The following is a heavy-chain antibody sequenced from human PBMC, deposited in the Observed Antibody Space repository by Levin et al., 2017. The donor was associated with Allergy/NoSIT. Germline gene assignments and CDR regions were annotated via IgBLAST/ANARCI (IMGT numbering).Heavy chain of an antibody. V-gene: IGHV1-18*01. Sequence: ASVKVSCKPSGYTFTSSGVSWVRQAPGQGLEWLAWINPYNGNTNYAQKVQGRVTLTTETPTTTAYMELTSLRPDDTAVYYCARDHCANSFCHFDYWGQGTLVTVSS. CDR2: INPYNGNT. D-gene: IGHD4/OR15-4a*01. J-gene: IGHJ4*02. CDR1: GYTFTSSG. CDR3: ARDHCANSFCHFDY.